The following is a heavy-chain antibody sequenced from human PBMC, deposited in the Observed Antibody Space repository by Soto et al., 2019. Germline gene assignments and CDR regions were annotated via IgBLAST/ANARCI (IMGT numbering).Heavy chain of an antibody. J-gene: IGHJ5*02. CDR1: GGSISSGDYY. D-gene: IGHD2-15*01. V-gene: IGHV4-30-4*01. Sequence: PSETLSLTCTVSGGSISSGDYYWSWIRQPPGKGLEWIGYIYYSGSTYYNPSLKSRVTISVDTSKNQFSLKLSSVTAADTAMYYCARGVQEEPRFWRGGLYWFDPWGQGTLVTVSS. CDR2: IYYSGST. CDR3: ARGVQEEPRFWRGGLYWFDP.